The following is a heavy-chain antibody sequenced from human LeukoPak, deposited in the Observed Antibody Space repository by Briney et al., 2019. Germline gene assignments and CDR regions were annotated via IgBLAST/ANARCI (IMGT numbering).Heavy chain of an antibody. J-gene: IGHJ6*02. CDR1: GFTFSSYE. CDR2: ISSSGSTI. CDR3: ARELYGSGLYGMDV. V-gene: IGHV3-48*03. D-gene: IGHD3-10*01. Sequence: GGSLRLSCAASGFTFSSYEMNWVRQAPGKGLEWVSYISSSGSTIYYADSVKGRFTISRDNAKNSLYLQMNSLRAEDTAVYYCARELYGSGLYGMDVWGQGTTVTVSS.